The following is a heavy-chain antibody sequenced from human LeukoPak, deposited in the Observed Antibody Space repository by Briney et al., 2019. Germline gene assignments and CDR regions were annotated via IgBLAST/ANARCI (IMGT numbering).Heavy chain of an antibody. V-gene: IGHV3-30*02. J-gene: IGHJ4*02. Sequence: SXXASGFTFSSNXMHWXRQAPGKXXXXVAFIRHDGSDKYYVDSVKGRFTISRDNSKNTLYLQMNSLRAEDTAMYYCAKDLSNKAMGDYWGQGTLVTVSS. CDR1: GFTFSSNX. D-gene: IGHD5-18*01. CDR2: IRHDGSDK. CDR3: AKDLSNKAMGDY.